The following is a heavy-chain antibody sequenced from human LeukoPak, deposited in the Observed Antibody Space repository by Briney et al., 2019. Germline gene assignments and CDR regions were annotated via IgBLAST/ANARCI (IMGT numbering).Heavy chain of an antibody. D-gene: IGHD3-22*01. CDR2: IIPILGIA. CDR3: AREGDRDYYDSSGYYAY. Sequence: ASVKVSCKASGGTFSSYAISWVRQAPGQGLEWMGRIIPILGIANYAQKFQGRVTITADTSTSTAYMELSSLRSEDTAVYYCAREGDRDYYDSSGYYAYWGQGTLVTVSS. J-gene: IGHJ4*02. V-gene: IGHV1-69*04. CDR1: GGTFSSYA.